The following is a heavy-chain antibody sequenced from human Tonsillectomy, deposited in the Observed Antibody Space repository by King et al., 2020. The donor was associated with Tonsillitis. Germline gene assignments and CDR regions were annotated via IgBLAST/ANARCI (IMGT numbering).Heavy chain of an antibody. CDR2: IHFIGST. J-gene: IGHJ4*02. V-gene: IGHV4-59*01. Sequence: VQLQESGPGLVKPSETLSLTCTVSGDSISTYYWSWIRQPPGKGREWIGYIHFIGSTNYNPSLEIRVTISVYTSKKQISLKLRSVTAADTAVYYWARGSRQGWGSGLTFDSWGQGTLVTVSS. D-gene: IGHD3-16*01. CDR3: ARGSRQGWGSGLTFDS. CDR1: GDSISTYY.